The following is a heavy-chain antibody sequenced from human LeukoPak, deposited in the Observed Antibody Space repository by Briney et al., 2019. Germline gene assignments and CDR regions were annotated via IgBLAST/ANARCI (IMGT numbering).Heavy chain of an antibody. J-gene: IGHJ6*02. Sequence: GGSLRLSCAASGFTFSSYWMSWVRQAPGKGLEWVANIKQDGSEKYYVDSVKGRFTISRDNAKNSLYLQMNSLRAEDTAVYYCARDPGGDYYYYGMDVWGQGTTVTVSS. CDR3: ARDPGGDYYYYGMDV. CDR2: IKQDGSEK. V-gene: IGHV3-7*01. D-gene: IGHD4-17*01. CDR1: GFTFSSYW.